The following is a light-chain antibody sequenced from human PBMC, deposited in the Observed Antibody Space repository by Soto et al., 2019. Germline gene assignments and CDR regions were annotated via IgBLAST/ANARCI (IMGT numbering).Light chain of an antibody. V-gene: IGKV1-39*01. CDR2: AVS. CDR3: QHYNSYSEA. J-gene: IGKJ1*01. Sequence: DIQMTQTRTSLSASIGDRVTITCRASQNIDNYLNWYQQKPGKAPKLLIYAVSNLQSGVPSRCSGSGSGTAFTLTINSVQPEDFATYYCQHYNSYSEAFGQGTKVELK. CDR1: QNIDNY.